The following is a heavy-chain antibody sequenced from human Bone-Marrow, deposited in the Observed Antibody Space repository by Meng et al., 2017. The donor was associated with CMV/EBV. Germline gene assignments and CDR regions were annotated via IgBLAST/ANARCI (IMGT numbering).Heavy chain of an antibody. J-gene: IGHJ5*02. CDR2: ISAYNGNT. CDR1: GYTFTSYG. CDR3: ARAAPLIVVVPAAGWFDP. Sequence: QVQVVRSGAEVKKPGASVKVSCKASGYTFTSYGISWVRQAPGQGLEWMGWISAYNGNTNYAQKLQGRVTMTTDTSTSTAYMELRSLRSDDTAVYYCARAAPLIVVVPAAGWFDPWGQGTLVTVSS. D-gene: IGHD2-2*01. V-gene: IGHV1-18*01.